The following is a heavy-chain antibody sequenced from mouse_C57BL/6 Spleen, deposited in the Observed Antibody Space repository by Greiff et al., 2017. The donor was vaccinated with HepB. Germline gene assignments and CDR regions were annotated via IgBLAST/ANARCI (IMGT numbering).Heavy chain of an antibody. D-gene: IGHD2-3*01. V-gene: IGHV1-54*01. CDR1: GYAFTNYL. CDR3: ARGYDGYFFPYYYAMDY. Sequence: VKLVESGAELVRPGTSVKVSCKASGYAFTNYLIEWVKQRPGQGLEWIGVINPGSGGTNYNEKFKGKATLTADKSSSTAYMQLSSLTSEDSAVYFCARGYDGYFFPYYYAMDYWGQGTSVTVSS. CDR2: INPGSGGT. J-gene: IGHJ4*01.